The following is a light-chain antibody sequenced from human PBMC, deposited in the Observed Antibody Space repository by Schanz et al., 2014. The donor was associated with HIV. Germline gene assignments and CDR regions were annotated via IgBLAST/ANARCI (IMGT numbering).Light chain of an antibody. V-gene: IGKV4-1*01. CDR1: QSVLYSSNNKNY. CDR3: QQYYSTPLT. CDR2: WAS. Sequence: DIVMTQSPDSLAVSLGERATINCKSSQSVLYSSNNKNYLAWYQQQPGQPPKLLIYWASTRESVVPDRFSASGSGTDFTLTISRLQPEDAAVYYCQQYYSTPLTFGGGTKVDI. J-gene: IGKJ4*01.